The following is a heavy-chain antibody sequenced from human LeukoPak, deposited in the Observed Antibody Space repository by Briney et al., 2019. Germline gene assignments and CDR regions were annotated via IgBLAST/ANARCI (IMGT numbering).Heavy chain of an antibody. J-gene: IGHJ2*01. Sequence: GGSLRLSCAASGFTFSSYAMSWVRQAPGKGLEWVSAISGSGGSTYYADSVKGRFTISRDNSKNTLYLQMNSLRAEDTAVYYCAKDTRITMIVVASGFDLWGRGTLVTVSS. CDR2: ISGSGGST. D-gene: IGHD3-22*01. V-gene: IGHV3-23*01. CDR1: GFTFSSYA. CDR3: AKDTRITMIVVASGFDL.